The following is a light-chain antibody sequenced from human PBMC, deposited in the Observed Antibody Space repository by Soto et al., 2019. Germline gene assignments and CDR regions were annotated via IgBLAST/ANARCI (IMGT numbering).Light chain of an antibody. CDR3: QQYGSSWT. CDR2: GAS. Sequence: EIVMTQSPASLSVSPGERATLSCRASQSASSSYLAWYQQKPGLAPRLLIYGASSRATGIPDRFSGSGSGTDFTLTISRLEPEDFAVYYCQQYGSSWTFGQGTKV. J-gene: IGKJ1*01. V-gene: IGKV3-20*01. CDR1: QSASSSY.